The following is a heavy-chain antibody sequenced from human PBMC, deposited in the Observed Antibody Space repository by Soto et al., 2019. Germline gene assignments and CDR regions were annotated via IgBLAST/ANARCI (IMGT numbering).Heavy chain of an antibody. D-gene: IGHD6-19*01. CDR3: AKTLRGSGWS. V-gene: IGHV3-9*01. Sequence: EVQLVESGGGLVQPGRSLRLSCAASGFTFDDYAMHWVRQAPGKGLEWVSGISWNSGSIGYADSVKGRFTISRDNAKNSLYLQMNSLRAEDTALYYCAKTLRGSGWSWGQGPLVTVSS. CDR1: GFTFDDYA. CDR2: ISWNSGSI. J-gene: IGHJ5*02.